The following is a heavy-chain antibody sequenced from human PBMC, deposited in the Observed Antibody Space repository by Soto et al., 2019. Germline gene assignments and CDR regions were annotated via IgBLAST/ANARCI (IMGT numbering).Heavy chain of an antibody. CDR1: GGSISSYY. V-gene: IGHV4-59*01. J-gene: IGHJ6*02. CDR3: ARAGGLGYYHYYGMDV. Sequence: SETLSLTCTVSGGSISSYYWSWIRQPPGKGLEWIGYIYYSGSTNYNPSLKSRVTISVDTSKNQFSLKLSSVTAADTAVYYCARAGGLGYYHYYGMDVWGQGTTVTVSS. CDR2: IYYSGST. D-gene: IGHD3-3*01.